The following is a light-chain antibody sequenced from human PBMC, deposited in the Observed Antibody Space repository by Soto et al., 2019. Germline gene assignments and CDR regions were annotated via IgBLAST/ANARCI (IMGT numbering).Light chain of an antibody. CDR2: EVS. Sequence: QSALTQPASLSGSPGQSIASSCTGTSTDVGGYNYVSWYQQHPGKAPKLLIYEVSRRPSGVSDRFSGAKSGITASLTISGLQAEDEADYYCSSYTSDTPLVFGGGTQLTVL. V-gene: IGLV2-14*01. CDR1: STDVGGYNY. CDR3: SSYTSDTPLV. J-gene: IGLJ2*01.